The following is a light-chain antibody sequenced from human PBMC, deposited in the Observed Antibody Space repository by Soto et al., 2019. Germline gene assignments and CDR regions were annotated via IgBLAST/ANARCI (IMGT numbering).Light chain of an antibody. Sequence: QSALTQPASVSGSPGQSITISCTGTSSDVGGYNYVSWYQQYPGKAPKLMIYDVSNRPSGVSNRFSGSKSGNTASLTISGLQAEDEADYYCSSYTSSSPYVFGTGTTLTVL. CDR3: SSYTSSSPYV. J-gene: IGLJ1*01. V-gene: IGLV2-14*01. CDR2: DVS. CDR1: SSDVGGYNY.